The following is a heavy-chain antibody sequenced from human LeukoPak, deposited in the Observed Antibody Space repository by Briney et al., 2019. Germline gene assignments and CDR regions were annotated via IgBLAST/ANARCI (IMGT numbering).Heavy chain of an antibody. CDR2: ILYSGTT. V-gene: IGHV4-39*01. D-gene: IGHD1-1*01. Sequence: KSSETLSLTCTVSGGSISTSRYSWGWIRQPPGKGLEWIGNILYSGTTYYNPSLKSRVTISVDTTKNQFSLKLSSVTAADTAVYYCARLDSATDDDYRGQGTLVTVSS. J-gene: IGHJ4*02. CDR1: GGSISTSRYS. CDR3: ARLDSATDDDY.